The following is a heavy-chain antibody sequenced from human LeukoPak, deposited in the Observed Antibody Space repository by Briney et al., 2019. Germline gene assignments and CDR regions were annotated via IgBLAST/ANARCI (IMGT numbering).Heavy chain of an antibody. CDR3: ARGHRYSGSSPTHY. J-gene: IGHJ4*02. Sequence: ASVKVSCKASGYTFTSYDINWVRQATGQGLEWMGWINPNSGNTGYAQKFQGRVTMTRNTSISTAYMELSSLRSEDTAVYYCARGHRYSGSSPTHYWGQGTLVTVSS. V-gene: IGHV1-8*01. CDR1: GYTFTSYD. D-gene: IGHD1-26*01. CDR2: INPNSGNT.